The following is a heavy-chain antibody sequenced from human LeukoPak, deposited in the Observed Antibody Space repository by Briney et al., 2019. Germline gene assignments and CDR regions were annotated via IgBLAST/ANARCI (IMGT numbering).Heavy chain of an antibody. CDR3: AKLSYDSSGYPDY. CDR2: ISGSGGST. D-gene: IGHD3-22*01. J-gene: IGHJ4*02. V-gene: IGHV3-23*01. CDR1: GFTFSSYA. Sequence: GGSLRLSCAASGFTFSSYAMSWVRQAPGKGLEWVSAISGSGGSTYYADSVKGRFTISRDNSKNTLYLQMNSPRAEDTAVYYCAKLSYDSSGYPDYWGQGTLVTVSS.